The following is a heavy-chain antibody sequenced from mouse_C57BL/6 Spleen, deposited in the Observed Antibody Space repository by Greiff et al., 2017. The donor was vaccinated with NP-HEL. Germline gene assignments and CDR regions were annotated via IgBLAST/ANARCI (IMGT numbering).Heavy chain of an antibody. CDR2: IHPNSGST. V-gene: IGHV1-64*01. J-gene: IGHJ4*01. CDR1: GYTFTSYW. D-gene: IGHD1-1*01. Sequence: QVQLQQPGAELVKPGASVKLSCKASGYTFTSYWMHWVKQRPGQGLEWIGMIHPNSGSTNYNEKFKSKATLTVDKSSSTAYMQLSSLTSEDSAVYYCARWGDYYGSSAMDYWGQGTSVTVSS. CDR3: ARWGDYYGSSAMDY.